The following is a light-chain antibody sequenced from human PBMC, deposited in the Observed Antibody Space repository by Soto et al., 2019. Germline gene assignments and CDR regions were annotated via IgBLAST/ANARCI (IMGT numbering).Light chain of an antibody. Sequence: EIVLTQSPGTLSLSPGERATLSCGASQSVSSTYLAWYQQKPGQAPRLLIYAASSRATGIPGRFSGSGSGTGFTLTISRLEPEDFAVYYCQQYGSSPTFGQGTKLEIK. CDR2: AAS. J-gene: IGKJ2*01. CDR3: QQYGSSPT. V-gene: IGKV3-20*01. CDR1: QSVSSTY.